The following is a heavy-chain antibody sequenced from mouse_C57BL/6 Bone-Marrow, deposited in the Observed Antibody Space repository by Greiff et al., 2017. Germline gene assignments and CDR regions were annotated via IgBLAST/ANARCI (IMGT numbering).Heavy chain of an antibody. CDR1: GYTFTSYT. CDR2: INPSSGYT. V-gene: IGHV1-4*01. CDR3: ARFCYFDV. Sequence: VQLQQSGAELARPGASVKMSCKASGYTFTSYTMHWVKQRPGQGLEWIGYINPSSGYTKYNQKFKDKATLTADKSSSTAYKQPSSLTSEDSAVYYCARFCYFDVWGTGTTVTVSS. J-gene: IGHJ1*03.